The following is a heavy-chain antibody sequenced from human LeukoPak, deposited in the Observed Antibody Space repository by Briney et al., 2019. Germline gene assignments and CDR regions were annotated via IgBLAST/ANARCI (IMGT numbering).Heavy chain of an antibody. D-gene: IGHD1/OR15-1a*01. CDR3: AKDTPPHKQRSFDY. CDR1: GFIFSSYG. V-gene: IGHV3-23*01. CDR2: ISGSGGST. J-gene: IGHJ4*02. Sequence: GGSLRLSCVASGFIFSSYGMSWVRQAPGKGLEWVSAISGSGGSTYYADSVKGRFTISRDNSKNTLYLQMNSLRAEDTAVYYCAKDTPPHKQRSFDYWGQGTLVTVSS.